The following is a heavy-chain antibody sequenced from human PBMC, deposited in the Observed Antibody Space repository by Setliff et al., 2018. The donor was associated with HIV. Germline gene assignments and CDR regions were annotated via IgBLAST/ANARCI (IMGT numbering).Heavy chain of an antibody. CDR3: ARGLSVYSYANIYYSHGMDV. CDR1: GYTFTSYY. V-gene: IGHV1-46*01. CDR2: INPNGGST. J-gene: IGHJ6*02. D-gene: IGHD3-16*01. Sequence: ASVKVSCKASGYTFTSYYVHFVRQAPGQGPEWMGIINPNGGSTNYAQKFEGRVAMTADTSTNNVHMYLSSLRSEDTAIYYCARGLSVYSYANIYYSHGMDVWGQGTTVTVSS.